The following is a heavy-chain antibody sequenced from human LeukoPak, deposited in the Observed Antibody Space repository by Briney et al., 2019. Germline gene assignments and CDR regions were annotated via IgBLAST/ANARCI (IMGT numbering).Heavy chain of an antibody. Sequence: ASVKVSCKASGYTFTSYDMHWVRQAPGQGLEWMGIINPCGDSTSYAQKFQGRVTMTRDTSTSTVYMELSSLRSEDTAVYYCASVLYCGADCYSGRYFFDYWGQGTLVTASS. CDR2: INPCGDST. CDR1: GYTFTSYD. J-gene: IGHJ4*02. V-gene: IGHV1-46*01. D-gene: IGHD2-21*02. CDR3: ASVLYCGADCYSGRYFFDY.